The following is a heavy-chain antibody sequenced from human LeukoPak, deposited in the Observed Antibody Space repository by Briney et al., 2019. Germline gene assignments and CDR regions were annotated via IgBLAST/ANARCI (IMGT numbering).Heavy chain of an antibody. D-gene: IGHD3-3*01. CDR1: GYSFTSYW. CDR3: ARTLGDLWSGYPLQLGFDP. V-gene: IGHV5-51*01. J-gene: IGHJ5*02. Sequence: GESLKISCKGSGYSFTSYWIGWVRPMPGKGLEWMGIIYPGDSDTRYSPSFQGQVTISADKSISTAYLQWSSLKASDTAMYYCARTLGDLWSGYPLQLGFDPWGQGTLVTVSS. CDR2: IYPGDSDT.